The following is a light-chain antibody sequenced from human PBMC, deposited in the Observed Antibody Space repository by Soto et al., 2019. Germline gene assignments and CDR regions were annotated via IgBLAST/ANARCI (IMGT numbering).Light chain of an antibody. CDR1: SSDVGGYNY. J-gene: IGLJ1*01. V-gene: IGLV2-8*01. Sequence: QSALTQPPSASGPPGQSVTIPCTGTSSDVGGYNYVSWYQQHPGKAPKLMIYEVSKRPSGVPDRFSGSKSGNTASLTLSGLQAEDESDYYCSSYAGSNIYVFGTGTKVTVL. CDR2: EVS. CDR3: SSYAGSNIYV.